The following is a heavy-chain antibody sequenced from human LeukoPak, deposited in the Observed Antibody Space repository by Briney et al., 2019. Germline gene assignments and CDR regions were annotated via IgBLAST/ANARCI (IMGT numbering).Heavy chain of an antibody. Sequence: SVKVSCKASGGIFSSYAITWVRQAPGQGLEWMGGIIPMFGTTNYAQKFQGRVTITADESTSTAYMELSSLRSEDTAIYYCASSKDYHDSSGYARTLDYWGQGTLVTVSS. CDR1: GGIFSSYA. V-gene: IGHV1-69*01. D-gene: IGHD3-22*01. CDR3: ASSKDYHDSSGYARTLDY. CDR2: IIPMFGTT. J-gene: IGHJ4*02.